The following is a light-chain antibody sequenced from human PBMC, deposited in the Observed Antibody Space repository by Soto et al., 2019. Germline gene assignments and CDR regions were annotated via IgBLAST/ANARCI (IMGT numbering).Light chain of an antibody. J-gene: IGKJ1*01. V-gene: IGKV1-5*01. CDR3: QQYHTFSST. Sequence: DIQMTQSPSTLSASIGDRVTITCRASQTINNWVAWYQQKPGKAPNLLVYDVSALVSGVPSRFSGSGSGTEFSLTINSLQPDDFATYYCQQYHTFSSTFGQGTTVEFK. CDR1: QTINNW. CDR2: DVS.